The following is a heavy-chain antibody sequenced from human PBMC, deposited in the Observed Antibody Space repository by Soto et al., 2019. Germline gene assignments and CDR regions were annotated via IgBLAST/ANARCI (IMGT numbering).Heavy chain of an antibody. CDR1: RGSISSYY. CDR2: TYYSGHS. V-gene: IGHV4-59*01. CDR3: ARDQGCEYSSRSWGFEP. Sequence: SETLSLTYTVSRGSISSYYWSWIRQPPGKKQEWIGYTYYSGHSTYNPPLKSRVTLTVDTSKNQCSRELSSVTAADTAVYYCARDQGCEYSSRSWGFEPWGQGTLVTVSS. J-gene: IGHJ5*02. D-gene: IGHD2-2*01.